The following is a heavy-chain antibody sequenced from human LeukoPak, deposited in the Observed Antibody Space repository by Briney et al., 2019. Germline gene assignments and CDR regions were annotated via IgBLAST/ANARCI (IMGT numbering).Heavy chain of an antibody. CDR2: INSDGSST. V-gene: IGHV3-74*01. Sequence: GGSLRLSCAASGFTFDDYAMHWVRQAPGKGLVWVSRINSDGSSTSYADSVKGRFTISRDNVKNTLYMQMNSLRAEDTAVYYCARVRNSVGDYWGQGTLVTVSS. CDR3: ARVRNSVGDY. CDR1: GFTFDDYA. J-gene: IGHJ4*02. D-gene: IGHD1-1*01.